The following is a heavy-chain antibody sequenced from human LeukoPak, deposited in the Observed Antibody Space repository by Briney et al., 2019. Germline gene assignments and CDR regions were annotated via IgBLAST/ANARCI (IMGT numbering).Heavy chain of an antibody. V-gene: IGHV3-53*04. CDR3: ASHYDSSGYPVDY. CDR2: IYSGGST. Sequence: SGGSLRLSCAASAFTVSSNYMSWDRQAPGKGLEWVSVIYSGGSTYYADSVKGRFTISRHNSKNTLYLQMNSLRAEDTAVYDCASHYDSSGYPVDYWGQGTLVTVSS. J-gene: IGHJ4*02. CDR1: AFTVSSNY. D-gene: IGHD3-22*01.